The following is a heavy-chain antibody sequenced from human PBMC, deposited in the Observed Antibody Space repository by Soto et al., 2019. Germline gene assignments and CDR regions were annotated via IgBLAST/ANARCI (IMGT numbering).Heavy chain of an antibody. Sequence: GGSLRLSCAASGIIFNGFGMHWVRQAPGKGLEWVAVIRFDGSNIYYADSVKGRFTISRDNSKNTLYLQMGSLRAEDTAVYYLKRPPTSFSAYDPRPMDYGAQGPLVPVPS. D-gene: IGHD5-12*01. CDR3: KRPPTSFSAYDPRPMDY. J-gene: IGHJ4*02. V-gene: IGHV3-30*02. CDR2: IRFDGSNI. CDR1: GIIFNGFG.